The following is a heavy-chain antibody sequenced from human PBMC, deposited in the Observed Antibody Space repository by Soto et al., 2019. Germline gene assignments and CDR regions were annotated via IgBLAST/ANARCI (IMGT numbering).Heavy chain of an antibody. J-gene: IGHJ6*02. Sequence: QVQLVQSGAEVKKPGASVKVSCKASGYTFTSYGISWVRQAPGQGLEWMGWISAYNGNTNYAQKLQGRVTMTTDTSTSTAYMELRSLRSDDTAVYYCARDVIAAAKSLHRRYGMDVWGQGTTVTVSS. D-gene: IGHD6-13*01. CDR1: GYTFTSYG. V-gene: IGHV1-18*01. CDR2: ISAYNGNT. CDR3: ARDVIAAAKSLHRRYGMDV.